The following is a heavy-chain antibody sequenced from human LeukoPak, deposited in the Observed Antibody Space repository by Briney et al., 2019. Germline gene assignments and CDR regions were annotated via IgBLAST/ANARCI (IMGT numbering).Heavy chain of an antibody. Sequence: EASVTVSCKVSGYTLTELSMHWVRQAPGKGLEWMGGFDPENGETIYAQKFQGRVTMTEDTSTDTAYMELSSLRSEDTAVYYCARDGYYYMDVWGKGTTVTVSS. CDR3: ARDGYYYMDV. CDR1: GYTLTELS. V-gene: IGHV1-24*01. CDR2: FDPENGET. J-gene: IGHJ6*03.